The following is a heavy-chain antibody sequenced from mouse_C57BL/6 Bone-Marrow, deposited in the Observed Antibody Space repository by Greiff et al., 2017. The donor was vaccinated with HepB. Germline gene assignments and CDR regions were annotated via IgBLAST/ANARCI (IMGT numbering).Heavy chain of an antibody. CDR1: GYTFTSYW. J-gene: IGHJ4*01. D-gene: IGHD1-1*01. CDR3: ARLGLRVGAMDY. V-gene: IGHV1-69*01. CDR2: IDPSDSYT. Sequence: VQLQQPGAELVMPGASVKLSCKASGYTFTSYWMHWVKQRPGQGLEWIGEIDPSDSYTNYNQKFKGKSTLTVDKSSSTAYMQLSSLTSEDSAVYYCARLGLRVGAMDYWGQGTSVTVSS.